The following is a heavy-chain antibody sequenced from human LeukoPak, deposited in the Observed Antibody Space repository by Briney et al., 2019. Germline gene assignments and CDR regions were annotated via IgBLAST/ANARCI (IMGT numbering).Heavy chain of an antibody. CDR3: ARASEWPRVYFDY. CDR1: GFTFSSYE. CDR2: ISSSGSTI. V-gene: IGHV3-48*03. D-gene: IGHD3-3*01. J-gene: IGHJ4*02. Sequence: GGSLRPSCAASGFTFSSYEMNWVRQAPGKGLEWVSYISSSGSTIYYAHSVKGRFTISRDNAKSSLYLQMNSLRAEDTAVYYCARASEWPRVYFDYWGQGTLVTVSS.